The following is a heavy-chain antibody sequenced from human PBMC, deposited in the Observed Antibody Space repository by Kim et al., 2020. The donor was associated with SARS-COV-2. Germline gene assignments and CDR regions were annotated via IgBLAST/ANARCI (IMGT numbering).Heavy chain of an antibody. CDR3: AGMATRGYYYYYGMDV. V-gene: IGHV3-48*02. J-gene: IGHJ6*02. Sequence: VKGRCTISRDNAKNSLFLQMNSLRDEDTAVYYCAGMATRGYYYYYGMDVWGQGTTVTVSS. D-gene: IGHD1-20*01.